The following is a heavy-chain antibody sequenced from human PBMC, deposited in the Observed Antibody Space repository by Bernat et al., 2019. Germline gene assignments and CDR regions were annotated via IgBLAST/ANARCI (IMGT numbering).Heavy chain of an antibody. CDR2: INPRGGST. J-gene: IGHJ3*02. CDR3: ARVGIGGWEGAYAFDI. Sequence: GGGGGRPGAAVKGSGGASGYTVTGYDMHWVRQAPGQGLEWMGIINPRGGSTSYAKKFQGRVTMTRDTSTSTVYMELSSLRSEDTAVYYCARVGIGGWEGAYAFDIWGQGTMVTVSS. V-gene: IGHV1-46*03. D-gene: IGHD6-19*01. CDR1: GYTVTGYD.